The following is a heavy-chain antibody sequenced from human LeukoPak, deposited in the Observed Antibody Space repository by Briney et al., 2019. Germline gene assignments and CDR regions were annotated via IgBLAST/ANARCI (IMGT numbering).Heavy chain of an antibody. CDR2: INPSGGST. CDR1: GYTFTSYY. V-gene: IGHV1-46*01. Sequence: ASVKVSCKASGYTFTSYYMHWVRQAPGQGLEWMGIINPSGGSTSYAQKFQGRVTITADESTSTAYMELSSLRSEDTAVYYCARVTTGYYYYGMDVWGQGTTVTVSS. J-gene: IGHJ6*02. D-gene: IGHD4-17*01. CDR3: ARVTTGYYYYGMDV.